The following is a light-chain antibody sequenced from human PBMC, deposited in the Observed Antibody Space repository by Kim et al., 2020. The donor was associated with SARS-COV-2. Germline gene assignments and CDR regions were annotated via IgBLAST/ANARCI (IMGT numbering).Light chain of an antibody. J-gene: IGLJ3*02. V-gene: IGLV3-9*01. CDR2: RES. CDR3: QVWDSSSWV. CDR1: NIGKKN. Sequence: SVALGQTARITCGGNNIGKKNVRWYQKKPGQAPVLVIYRESNRPSGMPERFSGSNSGNTATLTIGRAQAGDEADYYCQVWDSSSWVFGGGTQLTVL.